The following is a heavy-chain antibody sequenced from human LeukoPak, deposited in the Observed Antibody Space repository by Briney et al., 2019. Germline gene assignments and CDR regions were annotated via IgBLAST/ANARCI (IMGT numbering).Heavy chain of an antibody. CDR2: IYYSGST. CDR1: GGSISSYY. D-gene: IGHD5-24*01. J-gene: IGHJ4*02. CDR3: ARDKRGDGYGDFDY. V-gene: IGHV4-59*01. Sequence: SETLSLTCTVSGGSISSYYWSWIRQPPGERLEWIGYIYYSGSTNYNPSLKRRVTMSVDTSKNQFSLRLSSVTAADTAVYYCARDKRGDGYGDFDYWSQGTLVTVSS.